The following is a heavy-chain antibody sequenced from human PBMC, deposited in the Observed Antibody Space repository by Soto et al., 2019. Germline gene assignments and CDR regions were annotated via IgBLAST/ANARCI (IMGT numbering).Heavy chain of an antibody. CDR2: IIPILGIA. V-gene: IGHV1-69*02. J-gene: IGHJ4*02. CDR3: ARGSGGDYLDY. Sequence: QVQLVQSGAEVKKPGSSVKVSCKASGGTFSSYTISWVRQAPGQGLEWMGRIIPILGIANYAQKFQGRVTIPADKSTSTAYMELSSLRSEDTAVSYCARGSGGDYLDYGGQGTLVTVSS. D-gene: IGHD4-17*01. CDR1: GGTFSSYT.